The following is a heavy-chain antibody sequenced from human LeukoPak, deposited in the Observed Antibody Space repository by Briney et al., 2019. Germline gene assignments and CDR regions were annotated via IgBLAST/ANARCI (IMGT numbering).Heavy chain of an antibody. J-gene: IGHJ6*02. CDR1: DGSINSYY. Sequence: RSSETLSLTCSVSDGSINSYYWNWIRRPPGKGLEWIGYIYYNGNTNYSPSLKSRVTMSVDTSKNLFSLKVSSVTVADTAVYYCARGRSNYYGMDVWGQGTTVTVSS. V-gene: IGHV4-59*13. CDR2: IYYNGNT. CDR3: ARGRSNYYGMDV. D-gene: IGHD1-26*01.